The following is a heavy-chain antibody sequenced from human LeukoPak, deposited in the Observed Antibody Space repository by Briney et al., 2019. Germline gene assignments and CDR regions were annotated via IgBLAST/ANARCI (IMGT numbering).Heavy chain of an antibody. CDR1: GFTFSDYY. V-gene: IGHV3-11*01. J-gene: IGHJ4*02. CDR3: ARNSITMFGVLFDY. Sequence: GGSLRLSCAASGFTFSDYYMSWIRQAPGKGLEWVSYISSSGSTIYYADSVKGRFTISRDNAKNSLYLQMNSLRAEDTAVYYWARNSITMFGVLFDYWGKGTLVTVSS. D-gene: IGHD3-10*02. CDR2: ISSSGSTI.